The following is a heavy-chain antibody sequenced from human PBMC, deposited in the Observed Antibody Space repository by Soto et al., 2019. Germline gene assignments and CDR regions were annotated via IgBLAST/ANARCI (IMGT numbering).Heavy chain of an antibody. CDR3: ARDCSAATRFLYRPYDYCGRDV. J-gene: IGHJ6*02. CDR1: GYTFTGYY. Sequence: QVQLVQSGAELKKPGASVKVSCKASGYTFTGYYMHWVRQAPGQGIELMGWINPNSGGTKYAQKFLNRVTMTRDTSNTTAYMELSRLIPYDTAVYYCARDCSAATRFLYRPYDYCGRDVGSQGTTFTVSS. D-gene: IGHD3-3*01. V-gene: IGHV1-2*02. CDR2: INPNSGGT.